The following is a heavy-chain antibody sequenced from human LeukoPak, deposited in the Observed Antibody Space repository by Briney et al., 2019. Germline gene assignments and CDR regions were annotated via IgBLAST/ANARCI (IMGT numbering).Heavy chain of an antibody. Sequence: GGSLRLSCAASGFTFSSYSMNWVRQAPGKGLEWVSSISSSSSYIYYVDSVKGRFTISRDNAKNSLYLQMNSLRAEDTAVYYCARIGYQLLDYWGQGTLVTVSS. CDR3: ARIGYQLLDY. J-gene: IGHJ4*02. CDR2: ISSSSSYI. D-gene: IGHD2-2*01. CDR1: GFTFSSYS. V-gene: IGHV3-21*01.